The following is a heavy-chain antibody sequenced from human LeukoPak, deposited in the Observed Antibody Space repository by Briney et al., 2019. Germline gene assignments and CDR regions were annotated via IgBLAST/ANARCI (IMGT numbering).Heavy chain of an antibody. V-gene: IGHV1-2*02. CDR1: GYTFASYG. D-gene: IGHD7-27*01. CDR3: ASGVTGDNY. CDR2: INPNSGGT. Sequence: ASVKVSCKASGYTFASYGISWVRQAPGQGLEWMGWINPNSGGTNYAQKFQGRVTMTRDASISTAYMELSRLRSDDTAVYYCASGVTGDNYWGQGTLDTVSS. J-gene: IGHJ4*02.